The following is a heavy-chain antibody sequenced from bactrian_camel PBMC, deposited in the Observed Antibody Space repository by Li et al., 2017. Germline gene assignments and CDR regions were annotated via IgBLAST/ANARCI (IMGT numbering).Heavy chain of an antibody. J-gene: IGHJ4*01. CDR3: AAYRGSWGLGMTLSPSPYEY. CDR2: INSGGGAT. CDR1: GFTFSSYW. Sequence: QVQLVESGGGLVQPGGSLRLACAASGFTFSSYWMYWVRQAPGKGLEWVSAINSGGGATYYADSVKGRFTISRDNAKNTVYLQMNSLKPEDTAMYYCAAYRGSWGLGMTLSPSPYEYWGQGTQVTVS. D-gene: IGHD1*01. V-gene: IGHV3S25*01.